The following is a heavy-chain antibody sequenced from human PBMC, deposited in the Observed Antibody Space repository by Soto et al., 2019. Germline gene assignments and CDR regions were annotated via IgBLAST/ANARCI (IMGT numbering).Heavy chain of an antibody. V-gene: IGHV4-4*02. CDR3: AGWIQLQQYYYYGMDV. Sequence: QVQLQESGPGLVKPSGTLSLTCAVSGGSISSSNWWSWVRQPPGKGLEWIGEIYHSGSTNYNPSLKSRVTISVDKSKNQFSLKLSSGPAADTAVYYCAGWIQLQQYYYYGMDVWGQGTTVTVSS. CDR2: IYHSGST. D-gene: IGHD5-18*01. J-gene: IGHJ6*02. CDR1: GGSISSSNW.